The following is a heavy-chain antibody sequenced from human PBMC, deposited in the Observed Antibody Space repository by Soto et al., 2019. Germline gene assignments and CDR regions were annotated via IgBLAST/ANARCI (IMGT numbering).Heavy chain of an antibody. CDR1: CGSIISGGYY. J-gene: IGHJ5*02. V-gene: IGHV4-31*03. Sequence: TLSLTCTVSCGSIISGGYYWSWIRQHPVKGLEWIGYIYYSGSTYYNPSLKSRVTISVDTSKNQFSLKLSSVTAADTAVYYCARGRVEVATIYYNRFDPWGQGTLVTVSS. CDR3: ARGRVEVATIYYNRFDP. D-gene: IGHD5-12*01. CDR2: IYYSGST.